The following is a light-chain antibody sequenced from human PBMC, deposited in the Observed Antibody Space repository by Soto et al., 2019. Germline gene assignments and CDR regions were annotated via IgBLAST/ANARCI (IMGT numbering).Light chain of an antibody. CDR3: QSYDSSLIGVV. J-gene: IGLJ2*01. Sequence: QAVVTQPPSVSGAPGQRVTISCTGSSSNIGAGYDVHWYQQLPGTAPKLLIYGNSNRPSGVPDRFSGSKSGTSASLAITGLQAEDEADYYCQSYDSSLIGVVFGGGTKLTVL. V-gene: IGLV1-40*01. CDR1: SSNIGAGYD. CDR2: GNS.